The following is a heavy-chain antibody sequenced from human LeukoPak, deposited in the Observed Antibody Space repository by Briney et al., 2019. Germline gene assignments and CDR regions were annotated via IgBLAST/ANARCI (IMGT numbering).Heavy chain of an antibody. J-gene: IGHJ4*02. CDR2: INGNGDTT. CDR1: GFTFSSSW. V-gene: IGHV3-74*01. Sequence: GGSLRLSCAASGFTFSSSWMHWVRQVPGKGLVWVSYINGNGDTTSYADSVKGRFTISRDNAKNTLYLQMSSLRAEDTAVYYCVRALTDWGQGTLVAVSS. CDR3: VRALTD.